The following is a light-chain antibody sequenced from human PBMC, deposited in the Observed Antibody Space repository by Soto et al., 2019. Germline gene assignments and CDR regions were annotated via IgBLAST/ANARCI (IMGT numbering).Light chain of an antibody. V-gene: IGLV2-14*01. CDR3: SSYRSSGIPV. Sequence: QSALTQPASVSGSPGQSITIFCTGTSSYVGGYDYVSWYQQHPGKAPKLLIYDVTNRPSGVSNRFSGSKSGNTASLTISGLQAEDEADYYCSSYRSSGIPVFGGGTQLTVL. CDR2: DVT. J-gene: IGLJ7*01. CDR1: SSYVGGYDY.